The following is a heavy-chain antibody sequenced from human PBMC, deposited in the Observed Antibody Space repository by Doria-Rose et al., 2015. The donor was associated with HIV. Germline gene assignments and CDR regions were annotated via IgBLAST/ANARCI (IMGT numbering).Heavy chain of an antibody. V-gene: IGHV2-26*01. CDR2: IFSDDER. Sequence: QESGPVLVKPTETLTLTCTVSGVSLSSPGMGVSWIRQPPGKALEWLANIFSDDERSYKTSLKSRHTISRGTSKSQVVLTITDMDPVDTATYYCARIKSSRWYHKYYVDFWGQGTLVIVSA. D-gene: IGHD6-13*01. CDR1: GVSLSSPGMG. CDR3: ARIKSSRWYHKYYVDF. J-gene: IGHJ4*02.